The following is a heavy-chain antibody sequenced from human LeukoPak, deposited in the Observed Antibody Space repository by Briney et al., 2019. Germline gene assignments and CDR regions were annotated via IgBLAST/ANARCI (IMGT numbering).Heavy chain of an antibody. Sequence: GGSLRLSCAASVFVFRDNAIAWFRQPPGKGLEWIGYIRGETHGGATDYAASVKGRFTISRDESKTSAYLHLNHLRPDDTAVYYCSRSGFKDWGQGTLVIVSS. J-gene: IGHJ4*02. CDR1: VFVFRDNA. D-gene: IGHD5-12*01. CDR2: IRGETHGGAT. V-gene: IGHV3-49*03. CDR3: SRSGFKD.